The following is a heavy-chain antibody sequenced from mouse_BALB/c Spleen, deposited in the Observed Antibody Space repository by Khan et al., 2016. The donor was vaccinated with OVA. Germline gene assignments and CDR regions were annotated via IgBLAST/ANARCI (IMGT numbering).Heavy chain of an antibody. D-gene: IGHD1-2*01. CDR1: GYTFTNYG. J-gene: IGHJ4*01. CDR3: ARGGLYYGDRPQGAMDY. CDR2: INTNTGEP. V-gene: IGHV9-3*02. Sequence: QVQLQQSGPELKKPGETVKISCKASGYTFTNYGMNWVKQAPGKGLKWMGWINTNTGEPPYAEEFKGRFAFSLETSASTASLQINNRKNEDTATYFGARGGLYYGDRPQGAMDYWGQGTSVTVAS.